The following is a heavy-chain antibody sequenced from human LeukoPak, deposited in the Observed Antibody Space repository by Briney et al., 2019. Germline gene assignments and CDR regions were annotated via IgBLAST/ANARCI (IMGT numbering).Heavy chain of an antibody. V-gene: IGHV4-39*02. CDR1: GGSISSSSYY. Sequence: SETLSLTCTVSGGSISSSSYYWGWIRQPPGKGLEWIGSIYYSGSTYCNPSLKSRVTISVDTSKNQFSLKLSSVTAADTAVYYCAREHVSYYDSSGFFDYWGQGTLVTVSS. D-gene: IGHD3-22*01. CDR2: IYYSGST. CDR3: AREHVSYYDSSGFFDY. J-gene: IGHJ4*02.